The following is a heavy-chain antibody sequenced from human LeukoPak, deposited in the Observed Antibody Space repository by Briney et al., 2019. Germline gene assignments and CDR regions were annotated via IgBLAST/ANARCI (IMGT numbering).Heavy chain of an antibody. CDR2: ISGSGGST. Sequence: GGSLRLSCAASGFTFSSYAMSWVRQAPGKGLEWVSAISGSGGSTYYADSVKGRFTISRDNSKNTLYLQMSSLRAEDTAVYFCVRDGDDFNFDYWGQGSLVTVSS. CDR3: VRDGDDFNFDY. D-gene: IGHD5-24*01. CDR1: GFTFSSYA. J-gene: IGHJ4*02. V-gene: IGHV3-23*01.